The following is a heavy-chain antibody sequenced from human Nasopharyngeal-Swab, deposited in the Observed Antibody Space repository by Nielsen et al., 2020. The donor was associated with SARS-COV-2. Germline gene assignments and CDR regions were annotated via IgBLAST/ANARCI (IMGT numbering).Heavy chain of an antibody. D-gene: IGHD6-13*01. CDR2: IKQDGRET. V-gene: IGHV3-7*01. CDR3: ARDLGYVSPGGYFYYQGMDV. CDR1: GFTFSTYW. J-gene: IGHJ6*02. Sequence: GVSLRLSCAASGFTFSTYWMSWVRQAPGNGLEWVANIKQDGRETYYMGSVRGRFTISRDNADNSLYLQMNSLRAEDTALYYCARDLGYVSPGGYFYYQGMDVWGPGTTVTVSS.